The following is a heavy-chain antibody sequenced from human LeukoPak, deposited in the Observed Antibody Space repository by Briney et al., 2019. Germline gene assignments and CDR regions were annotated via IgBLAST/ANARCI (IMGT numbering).Heavy chain of an antibody. CDR3: ASKGRYSYGRAFDY. CDR1: GGSISSGSYY. V-gene: IGHV4-61*02. Sequence: SETLSLTCTVSGGSISSGSYYWSWIRQPAGKGLEWIGRIYTSGSTNYNPSLKSRVTISVDTSKNQFSLKLSSVTAADTAVYYCASKGRYSYGRAFDYWGQGTLVTVSS. D-gene: IGHD5-18*01. CDR2: IYTSGST. J-gene: IGHJ4*02.